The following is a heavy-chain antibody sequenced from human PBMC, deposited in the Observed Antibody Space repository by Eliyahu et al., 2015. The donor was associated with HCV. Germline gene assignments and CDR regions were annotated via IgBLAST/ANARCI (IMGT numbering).Heavy chain of an antibody. V-gene: IGHV3-23*01. D-gene: IGHD4-11*01. CDR1: GFTFSSYA. CDR3: AKALQPAYYYGMDV. CDR2: ISGSGGST. J-gene: IGHJ6*02. Sequence: EVQLLESGGGLVQPGGSLRLSCAASGFTFSSYAMSWVRQAPGKGLEWGPGISGSGGSTYYADSVKGRFTISRDNSKNTLYLQMNSLRAEDTAVYYCAKALQPAYYYGMDVWGQGTTVTVSS.